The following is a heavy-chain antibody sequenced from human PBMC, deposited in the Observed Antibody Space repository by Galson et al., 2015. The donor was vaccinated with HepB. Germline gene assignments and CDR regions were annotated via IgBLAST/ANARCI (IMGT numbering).Heavy chain of an antibody. J-gene: IGHJ4*02. CDR2: RSYDGSNE. D-gene: IGHD4-11*01. V-gene: IGHV3-30*04. CDR3: TRDRSYSSDSFPDY. Sequence: SLRLSCAASGFSFSNYAMHWVRQAPGKGLEWVALRSYDGSNESYVDSVKGRFTISRDNSKNTLYLQMSSLRAEDTAVYYCTRDRSYSSDSFPDYWGQGTLVTVSS. CDR1: GFSFSNYA.